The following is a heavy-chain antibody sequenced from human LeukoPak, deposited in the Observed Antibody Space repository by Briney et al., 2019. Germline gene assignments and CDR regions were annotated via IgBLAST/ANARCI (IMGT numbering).Heavy chain of an antibody. J-gene: IGHJ4*02. CDR2: IYYSGST. Sequence: SETLSLTCTVSGGSISSYSWSWVRQPPGKGLEWVGSIYYSGSTNYNPSLKSRVTISVDTSKNQFSLKLSSVNAAETAVYYCARDGGQRGYSYGYALDFDYWGQGTLVTVSS. CDR3: ARDGGQRGYSYGYALDFDY. CDR1: GGSISSYS. D-gene: IGHD5-18*01. V-gene: IGHV4-59*01.